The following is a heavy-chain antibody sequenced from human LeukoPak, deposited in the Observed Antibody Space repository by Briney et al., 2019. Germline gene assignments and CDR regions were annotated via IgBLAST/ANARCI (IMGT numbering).Heavy chain of an antibody. CDR1: GGSFSGYY. J-gene: IGHJ4*02. D-gene: IGHD6-19*01. Sequence: SETLSLTCAVYGGSFSGYYWSWIRQPPGKGLEWIGEINDSGSTNYNPSLKSRVTISVDTSKNQFSLKLSSVTAADTAVYYCAIGYSSGCFDYWGQGTLVTVSS. V-gene: IGHV4-34*01. CDR2: INDSGST. CDR3: AIGYSSGCFDY.